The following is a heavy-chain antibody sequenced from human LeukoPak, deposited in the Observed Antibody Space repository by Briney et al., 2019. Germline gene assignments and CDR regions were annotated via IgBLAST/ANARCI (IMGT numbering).Heavy chain of an antibody. CDR2: ISGSGGTT. J-gene: IGHJ3*02. V-gene: IGHV3-23*01. Sequence: GSLRLSCAASRFTFSDYGMSWVRQAPGRGLEWVSAISGSGGTTYYADSVKGRFTISRDNSKNTLYLQMNSLRAEDTAVYYCAKATEITVIVVVHAFDIWGHGTMVTASS. CDR3: AKATEITVIVVVHAFDI. CDR1: RFTFSDYG. D-gene: IGHD3-22*01.